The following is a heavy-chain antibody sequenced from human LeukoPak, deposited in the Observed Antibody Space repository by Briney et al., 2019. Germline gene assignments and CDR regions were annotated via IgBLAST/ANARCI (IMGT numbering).Heavy chain of an antibody. CDR2: INHSGST. CDR1: GGSFSGYY. D-gene: IGHD3-22*01. Sequence: SETLSLTCAVYGGSFSGYYRSWIRQPPGKGLEWIGEINHSGSTNYNPSPKSRVTISVDTSKNQFSLKLSSVTAADTAVYYCARGGDSSGYYHSPPGSAVDYWGQGTLVTVSS. CDR3: ARGGDSSGYYHSPPGSAVDY. J-gene: IGHJ4*02. V-gene: IGHV4-34*01.